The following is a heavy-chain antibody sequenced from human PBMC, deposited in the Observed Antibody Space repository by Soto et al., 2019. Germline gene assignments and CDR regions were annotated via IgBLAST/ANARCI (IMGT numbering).Heavy chain of an antibody. Sequence: QVQLVESGGGVVQPGTSLRLSCVGSGFTFRSYVIHWVRQAPGKGLEWVALTSYDGSNNFYGDSVKGRFTISRHNSRNTVELQMDNLTFEDTALYYCARWGTTGGVDDWGQGTRVSVSS. D-gene: IGHD3-16*01. J-gene: IGHJ4*02. V-gene: IGHV3-33*05. CDR1: GFTFRSYV. CDR3: ARWGTTGGVDD. CDR2: TSYDGSNN.